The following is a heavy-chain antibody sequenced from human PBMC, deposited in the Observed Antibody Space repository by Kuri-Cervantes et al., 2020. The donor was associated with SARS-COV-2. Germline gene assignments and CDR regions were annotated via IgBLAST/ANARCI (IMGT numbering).Heavy chain of an antibody. D-gene: IGHD5-18*01. Sequence: GGSLRLSCAASGFSFSSYGMSWVRQAPGKGLEGVAVIRYDGSNKYYGDSVKGRFTITRDNSKNTLYLQMNSLRAEDTAVYYCAKERRYSDGYFDYWGQGTLVTVSS. J-gene: IGHJ4*02. CDR1: GFSFSSYG. CDR2: IRYDGSNK. CDR3: AKERRYSDGYFDY. V-gene: IGHV3-30*18.